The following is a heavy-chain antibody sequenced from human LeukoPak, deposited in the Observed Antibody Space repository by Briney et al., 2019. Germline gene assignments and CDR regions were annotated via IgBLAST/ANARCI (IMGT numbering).Heavy chain of an antibody. V-gene: IGHV4-34*01. CDR2: INHSGST. CDR1: GGPFSGYY. D-gene: IGHD1-26*01. CDR3: ARARGSYPRLYYYYYYGMDV. J-gene: IGHJ6*02. Sequence: SETLSLTCAVYGGPFSGYYWSWIRQPPGKGLEWIGEINHSGSTNYNPSLKSRVTISVDTSKNQFSLKLSSVTAADTAVYYCARARGSYPRLYYYYYYGMDVWGQGTTVTVSS.